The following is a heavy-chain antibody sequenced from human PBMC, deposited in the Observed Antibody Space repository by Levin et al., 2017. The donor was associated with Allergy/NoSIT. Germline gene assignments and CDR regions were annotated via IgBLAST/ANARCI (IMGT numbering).Heavy chain of an antibody. J-gene: IGHJ5*02. CDR3: ARAWLDPNWFDP. D-gene: IGHD5-12*01. V-gene: IGHV4-31*03. Sequence: SETLSLTCTVSGGSISSGGYYWSWIRQHPGKGLEWIGYIYYSGSTYYNPSLKSRVTISVDTSKNQFSLKLSSVTAADTAVYYCARAWLDPNWFDPWGQGTLVTVSS. CDR2: IYYSGST. CDR1: GGSISSGGYY.